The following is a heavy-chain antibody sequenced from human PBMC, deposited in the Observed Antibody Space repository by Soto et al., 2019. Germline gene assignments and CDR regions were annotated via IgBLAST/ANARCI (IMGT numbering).Heavy chain of an antibody. D-gene: IGHD2-8*02. CDR3: ARHFTGVLGLGASPPGGDNYGWDV. CDR2: IIPILDIP. V-gene: IGHV1-69*02. J-gene: IGHJ6*02. Sequence: QVQLVQSGAEVKKPGSSAKVSCKASGGTFSRYTISWVRQAPGQGLEWMGRIIPILDIPNYAQNFQGRVTITADKSASTAYMELSSLRSDDTGVNYCARHFTGVLGLGASPPGGDNYGWDVWGQGTTVTVSS. CDR1: GGTFSRYT.